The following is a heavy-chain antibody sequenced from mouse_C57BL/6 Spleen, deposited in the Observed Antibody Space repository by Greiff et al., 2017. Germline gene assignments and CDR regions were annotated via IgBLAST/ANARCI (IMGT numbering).Heavy chain of an antibody. D-gene: IGHD1-1*01. V-gene: IGHV6-3*01. Sequence: EVKLEESGGGLVQPGGSMKLSCVASGFTFSNYWMNWVRQSPEKGLEWVAQIRLKSDNYATHYAESVKGRFTISRDDSKSSVYLQMNNLRAEDTGIYYCTGTTVVQDPYAMDYWGQGTSVTVSS. CDR1: GFTFSNYW. CDR2: IRLKSDNYAT. J-gene: IGHJ4*01. CDR3: TGTTVVQDPYAMDY.